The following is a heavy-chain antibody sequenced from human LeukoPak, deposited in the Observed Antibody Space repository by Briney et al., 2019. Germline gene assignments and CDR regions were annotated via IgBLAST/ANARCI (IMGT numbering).Heavy chain of an antibody. V-gene: IGHV4-39*07. Sequence: SETLSLTCNVSGGSISSSSYYWGGIRQPPGKGLEWIGSIYYSGSTYYNPSLKSRVTISVDTSKNQFSLKLSSVTAADTAVYYCARLSGYGLPYYYHMDVWGKGTTVTVSS. D-gene: IGHD5-12*01. CDR2: IYYSGST. CDR1: GGSISSSSYY. J-gene: IGHJ6*03. CDR3: ARLSGYGLPYYYHMDV.